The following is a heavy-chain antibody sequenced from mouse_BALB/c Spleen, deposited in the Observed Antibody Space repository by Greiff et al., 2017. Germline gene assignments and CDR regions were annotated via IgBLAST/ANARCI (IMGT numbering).Heavy chain of an antibody. J-gene: IGHJ4*01. V-gene: IGHV5-2*01. CDR1: EYEFPSHD. Sequence: DVKLVESGGGLVQPGESLKLSCESNEYEFPSHDMSWVRKTPEKRLELVAAINSDGGSTYYPDTMERRFIISRDNTKKTLYLQMSSLRSEDTALYYCARHGDYDVGYAMDYWGQGTSVTVSS. CDR3: ARHGDYDVGYAMDY. CDR2: INSDGGST. D-gene: IGHD2-4*01.